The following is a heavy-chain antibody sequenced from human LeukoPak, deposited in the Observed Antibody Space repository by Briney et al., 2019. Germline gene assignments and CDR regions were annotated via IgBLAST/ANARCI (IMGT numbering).Heavy chain of an antibody. CDR3: TRVGTYYGRWFDP. V-gene: IGHV3-21*01. Sequence: GGSLRLSCRASGLTLNTYTMTWVRQAPGKGLEWVSSISSSGHYIYYADSVRGRFTISRDDAKNSLFLQMSSLRSEDAAVYYCTRVGTYYGRWFDPWGQGTLVTVSS. J-gene: IGHJ5*02. D-gene: IGHD4-17*01. CDR1: GLTLNTYT. CDR2: ISSSGHYI.